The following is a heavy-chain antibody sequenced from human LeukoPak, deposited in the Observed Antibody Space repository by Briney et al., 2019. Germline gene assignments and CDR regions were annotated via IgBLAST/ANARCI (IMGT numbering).Heavy chain of an antibody. CDR3: ARSYSNHLFGMDV. J-gene: IGHJ6*02. CDR2: MYSGGST. CDR1: GFTVSSYY. Sequence: GGSLRLSCAASGFTVSSYYMTWVRQAPGKGLEWVSVMYSGGSTYYADSVKGRVAISRDNSQNTVFLQMNSVRVEDTAVYYCARSYSNHLFGMDVWGQGTTVTVSS. D-gene: IGHD4-11*01. V-gene: IGHV3-66*01.